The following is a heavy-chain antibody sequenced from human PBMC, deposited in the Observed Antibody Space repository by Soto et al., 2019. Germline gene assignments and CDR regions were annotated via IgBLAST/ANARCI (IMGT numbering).Heavy chain of an antibody. Sequence: DVQLVESGGGLVQPGRSLRLSCAASGFTFDDYAMHWVRQAPGKGLEWVSGISWNSGSIGYADSVKGRFTISRDNAKNSLYLQMNSLRAEDTALYYCAKDSYSSSWYMGYWGQGTLVTVSS. D-gene: IGHD6-13*01. CDR3: AKDSYSSSWYMGY. CDR2: ISWNSGSI. CDR1: GFTFDDYA. J-gene: IGHJ4*02. V-gene: IGHV3-9*01.